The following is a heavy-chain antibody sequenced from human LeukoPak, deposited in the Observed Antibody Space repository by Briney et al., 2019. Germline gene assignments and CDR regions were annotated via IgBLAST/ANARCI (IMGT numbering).Heavy chain of an antibody. Sequence: GGYLRLSCAASGFTFGSYAMSWVRQAPGKGLEWVSSISGTGAGTYYADSVKGRFTISRDNSKNTLYMQMNSLRAEDTAVYYCAKDRHDYGDYPRPLDYWGQGTLVTVSS. CDR3: AKDRHDYGDYPRPLDY. CDR2: ISGTGAGT. CDR1: GFTFGSYA. V-gene: IGHV3-23*01. J-gene: IGHJ4*02. D-gene: IGHD4-17*01.